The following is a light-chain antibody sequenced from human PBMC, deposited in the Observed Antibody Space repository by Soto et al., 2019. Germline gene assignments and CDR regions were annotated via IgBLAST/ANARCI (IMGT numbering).Light chain of an antibody. CDR3: SSYTRSSTPSV. CDR2: EVS. CDR1: SSDVGAYNY. V-gene: IGLV2-14*01. J-gene: IGLJ1*01. Sequence: QSALTQPASVSGSRGQSITISCTGTSSDVGAYNYVSWYQQHPGKAPKLMIYEVSNRPSGVSNRFSGSKSGNTASLTISGLQAEDEADYSCSSYTRSSTPSVFGTGTKVTV.